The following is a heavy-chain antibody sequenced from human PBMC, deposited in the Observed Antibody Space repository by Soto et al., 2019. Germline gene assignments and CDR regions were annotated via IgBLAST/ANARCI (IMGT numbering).Heavy chain of an antibody. CDR1: GFSLDTRTAG. J-gene: IGHJ3*02. Sequence: QITLKESGPTLVDPTQTLTLTCTFSGFSLDTRTAGVGWIRQPPGKALEWVAIIYWDNDKRYSPSLRSRLAIDKDTSKNQVLLKMTALDAVDTGTYYCAHIMITYGGVIGLDAFYIWGQGTMVTVSS. V-gene: IGHV2-5*02. D-gene: IGHD3-16*02. CDR2: IYWDNDK. CDR3: AHIMITYGGVIGLDAFYI.